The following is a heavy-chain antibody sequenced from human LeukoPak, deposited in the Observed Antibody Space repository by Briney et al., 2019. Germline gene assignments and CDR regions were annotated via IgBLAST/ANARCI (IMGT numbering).Heavy chain of an antibody. J-gene: IGHJ4*02. D-gene: IGHD5-18*01. CDR1: GGSISSSSYY. CDR2: IYTSGST. CDR3: ARDRGYSYAFDY. Sequence: SETLSLTCTVSGGSISSSSYYWGWIRQPPGKGLEWIGRIYTSGSTNYNPSLKSRVTMSVDTSKNQFSLKLSSVTAADTAVYYCARDRGYSYAFDYWGQGTLVTVSS. V-gene: IGHV4-39*07.